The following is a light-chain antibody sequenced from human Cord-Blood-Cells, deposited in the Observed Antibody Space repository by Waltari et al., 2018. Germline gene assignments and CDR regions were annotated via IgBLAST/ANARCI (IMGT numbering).Light chain of an antibody. CDR2: AAS. Sequence: DIQMTHSPSSLSASVADRDTITCRASQSISSYLNWYQQKPGKAPKLLIYAASSLQSGVPSRFSGSGSGTDFTLTISSLQPEDFATYYCQQSNSTPWTFGQGTKVEIK. J-gene: IGKJ1*01. CDR1: QSISSY. V-gene: IGKV1-39*01. CDR3: QQSNSTPWT.